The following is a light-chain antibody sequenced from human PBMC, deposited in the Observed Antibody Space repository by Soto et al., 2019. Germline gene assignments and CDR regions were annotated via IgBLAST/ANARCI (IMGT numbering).Light chain of an antibody. Sequence: QSVLTQSPSASGTPGQRVTISCSGSRSNIGRNFVYWYQQVPGTAPRLLIQRNNERPSGVPDRFSGSKSGTSASLAVAGLQAEDEADYYCQSYDSSLGGYYVFGTGTKVTVL. CDR3: QSYDSSLGGYYV. CDR2: RNN. CDR1: RSNIGRNF. J-gene: IGLJ1*01. V-gene: IGLV1-47*01.